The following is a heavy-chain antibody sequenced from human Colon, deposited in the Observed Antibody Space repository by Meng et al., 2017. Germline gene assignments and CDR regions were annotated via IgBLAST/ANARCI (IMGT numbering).Heavy chain of an antibody. CDR3: TRAPSSTMVRGVIIPYYFDY. V-gene: IGHV3-49*04. Sequence: GESLKISCTASGFTFGDYAMSWVRQAPGKGLEWVGFIRSKAYGGITEYAASVKGRFTISRDDSKSIAYLQMNSLKTEDTAVYYCTRAPSSTMVRGVIIPYYFDYWGQGTLVTVSS. CDR1: GFTFGDYA. J-gene: IGHJ4*02. CDR2: IRSKAYGGIT. D-gene: IGHD3-10*01.